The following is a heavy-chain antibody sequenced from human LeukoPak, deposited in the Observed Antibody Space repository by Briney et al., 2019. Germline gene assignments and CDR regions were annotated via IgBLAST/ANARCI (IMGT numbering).Heavy chain of an antibody. D-gene: IGHD2-15*01. Sequence: PSETLSLTCAVYGGSFSGYYRSWIRQPPGKGLEWIGEINHSGSTNYNPSLKSRVTISVDTSKNQFSLKLSSVTAADTAVYYCARVGVVVAATWQAPHNWFDPWGQGTLVTVSS. V-gene: IGHV4-34*01. CDR1: GGSFSGYY. CDR3: ARVGVVVAATWQAPHNWFDP. J-gene: IGHJ5*02. CDR2: INHSGST.